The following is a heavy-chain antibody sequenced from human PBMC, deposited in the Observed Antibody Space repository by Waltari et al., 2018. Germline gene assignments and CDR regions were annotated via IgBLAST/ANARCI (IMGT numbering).Heavy chain of an antibody. D-gene: IGHD6-13*01. CDR3: ARGLFGSSSLELDY. J-gene: IGHJ4*02. Sequence: QVQLQQWGAGLLKPSETLSLTCAVYGGSFSGYYWSWIRQPPGKGLEWIGHIRHSDSTNYNPSLKSRVSISVDTSRNQFSLKLTSVTAADTAVYYCARGLFGSSSLELDYWGQGTLVPVSS. CDR2: IRHSDST. CDR1: GGSFSGYY. V-gene: IGHV4-34*02.